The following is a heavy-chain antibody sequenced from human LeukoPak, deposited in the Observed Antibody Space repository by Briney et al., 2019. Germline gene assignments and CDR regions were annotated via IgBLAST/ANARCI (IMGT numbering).Heavy chain of an antibody. V-gene: IGHV4-39*01. CDR1: GGSISSSTYY. CDR3: ARQGQGHSGYDYVIGY. J-gene: IGHJ4*02. CDR2: IYYSGST. Sequence: SETLSLTCTVSGGSISSSTYYWGWIRQPPGKGLEWIGSIYYSGSTYYNPSLKSRVTISVDTSKNQFSLKLSSVTAADTAVYYCARQGQGHSGYDYVIGYWGQGTLVTVSS. D-gene: IGHD5-12*01.